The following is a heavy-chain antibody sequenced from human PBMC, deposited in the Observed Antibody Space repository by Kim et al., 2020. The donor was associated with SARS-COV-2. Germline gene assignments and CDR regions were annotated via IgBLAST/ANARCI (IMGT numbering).Heavy chain of an antibody. CDR2: INSDGSST. D-gene: IGHD3-3*01. CDR1: GFTFSSYW. V-gene: IGHV3-74*01. CDR3: ARVGGPALRLWNYYHYYYMDV. J-gene: IGHJ6*03. Sequence: GGSLRLSCAASGFTFSSYWMHWVRQAPGKGLVWVSRINSDGSSTTYADSVKGRFTISRDNAKNTLYLQMNSLRAEDTAVYYCARVGGPALRLWNYYHYYYMDVWGKGTTVTVSS.